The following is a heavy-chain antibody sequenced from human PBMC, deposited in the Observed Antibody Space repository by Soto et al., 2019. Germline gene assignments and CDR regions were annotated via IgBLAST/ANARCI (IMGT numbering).Heavy chain of an antibody. V-gene: IGHV4-59*01. Sequence: QVQLQESGPELVKPSETLSLSCTVSGGSINSDYWSWIRQPPGKALEWIGYIYNSGSTNYSPSLNSRVTISEDASKNEFSLKLNSVTAADTAVYHCAKDIRGRTAAAVYNWFDPWGQGILVTVSS. CDR2: IYNSGST. D-gene: IGHD6-13*01. CDR3: AKDIRGRTAAAVYNWFDP. CDR1: GGSINSDY. J-gene: IGHJ5*02.